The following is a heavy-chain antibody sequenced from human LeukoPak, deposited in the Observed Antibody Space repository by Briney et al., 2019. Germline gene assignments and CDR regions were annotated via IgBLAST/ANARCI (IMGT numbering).Heavy chain of an antibody. CDR1: GFTFSGSA. V-gene: IGHV3-73*01. Sequence: GGSLRLSCAASGFTFSGSAMHWVRQASGKGLEWGGRIRSKANSYATAYAASVQGRFTISRDDSKHTAYLQMNSLKTEDTAVYYCYWRYCSSTSCLLYGMDVWGQGTTVTASS. CDR2: IRSKANSYAT. J-gene: IGHJ6*02. D-gene: IGHD2-2*01. CDR3: YWRYCSSTSCLLYGMDV.